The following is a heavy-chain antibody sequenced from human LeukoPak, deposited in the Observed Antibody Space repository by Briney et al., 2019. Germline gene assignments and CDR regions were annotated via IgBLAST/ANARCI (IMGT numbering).Heavy chain of an antibody. CDR3: TLGSY. D-gene: IGHD3-10*01. CDR2: INTNTWKQ. CDR1: GYTLTELS. Sequence: ASVKVSCQVSGYTLTELSMHWVRQAPGKGLEWMGWINTNTWKQSYGRDFTGRFAFSLDTSVNSAFLQTNNLKAEDTDFYYCTLGSYWGQGTLVTVSS. V-gene: IGHV7-4-1*02. J-gene: IGHJ4*02.